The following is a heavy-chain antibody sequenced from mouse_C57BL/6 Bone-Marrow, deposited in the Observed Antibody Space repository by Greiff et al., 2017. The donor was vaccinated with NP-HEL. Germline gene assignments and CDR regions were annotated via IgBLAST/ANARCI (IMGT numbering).Heavy chain of an antibody. CDR3: AGGYDGYYAY. CDR2: IHPNSGST. CDR1: GYTFTSYW. Sequence: QVQLQQPGAELVKPGASVKMSCKASGYTFTSYWITWVKQRPGQGLEWIGMIHPNSGSTNYNEKFKSKATLTVDKSSSTAYMQLSSLTSEDSAVYYCAGGYDGYYAYWGQGTLVTVSA. V-gene: IGHV1-64*01. D-gene: IGHD2-3*01. J-gene: IGHJ3*01.